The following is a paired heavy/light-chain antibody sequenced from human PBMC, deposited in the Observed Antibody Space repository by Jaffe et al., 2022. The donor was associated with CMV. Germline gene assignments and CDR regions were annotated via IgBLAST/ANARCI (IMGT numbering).Heavy chain of an antibody. J-gene: IGHJ3*02. D-gene: IGHD2-15*01. CDR3: TSYYCSGGSCYRARTFDI. V-gene: IGHV3-49*05. CDR1: GFTFGDYA. CDR2: IRSKAYGGTT. Sequence: EVQLVESGGGLVKPGRSLRLSCTASGFTFGDYAMSWFRQAPGKGLEWVGFIRSKAYGGTTEYAASVKGRFTISRDDSKSIAYLQMNSLKTEDTAVYYCTSYYCSGGSCYRARTFDIWGQGTMVTVSS.
Light chain of an antibody. CDR3: QQYGSSPRIT. Sequence: EIVLTQSPGTLSLSPGERATLSCRASQSVSSSYLAWYQQKPGQAPRLLIYGASSRATGIPDRFSGSGSGTDFTLTISRLEPEDFAVYYCQQYGSSPRITFGGGTKVEIK. V-gene: IGKV3-20*01. CDR1: QSVSSSY. CDR2: GAS. J-gene: IGKJ4*01.